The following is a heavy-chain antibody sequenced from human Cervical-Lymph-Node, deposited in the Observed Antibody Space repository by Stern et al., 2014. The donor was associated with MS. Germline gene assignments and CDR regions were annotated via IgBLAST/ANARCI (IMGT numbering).Heavy chain of an antibody. CDR3: ARSAIEIAAPGHFDY. V-gene: IGHV1-2*06. Sequence: VQLGESGAEVKKPGASVKVSCKASGYTFTGYFMRWVRQAPGQGLEWMGRIHPHSGGPAYAQKFQGRVTMTRATSIRTAYMELSRLRSDDKAVYYCARSAIEIAAPGHFDYWGQGTLVTVSS. CDR1: GYTFTGYF. D-gene: IGHD6-6*01. CDR2: IHPHSGGP. J-gene: IGHJ4*02.